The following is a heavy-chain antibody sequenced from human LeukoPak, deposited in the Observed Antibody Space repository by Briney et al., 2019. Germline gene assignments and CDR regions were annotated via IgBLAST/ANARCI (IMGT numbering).Heavy chain of an antibody. V-gene: IGHV3-23*03. CDR3: AKVRNYDILTGYYISNYYFDY. Sequence: GGSLRLSCAASRFTFSNYAMSWVRQAPGKGLEWVSVIYSGGSTYYADSVKGRFTISRDNSKNTLYLQMNSLRAEDTAVYYCAKVRNYDILTGYYISNYYFDYWGQGTLVTVSS. CDR2: IYSGGST. J-gene: IGHJ4*02. D-gene: IGHD3-9*01. CDR1: RFTFSNYA.